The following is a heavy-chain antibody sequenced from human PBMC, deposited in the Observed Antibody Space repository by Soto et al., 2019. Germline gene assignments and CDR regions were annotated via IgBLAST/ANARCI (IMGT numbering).Heavy chain of an antibody. V-gene: IGHV3-21*01. CDR2: ISSSSSYI. CDR1: GFTFSSYS. CDR3: AKWGDYYYHAMDV. Sequence: LRLSCAASGFTFSSYSMNWVRQAPGKGLEWVSSISSSSSYIYSADSLKGRFTISRDNAKNSLYLQMNSLRAEDTAVYYCAKWGDYYYHAMDVWGQGTTVTVSS. D-gene: IGHD3-16*01. J-gene: IGHJ6*02.